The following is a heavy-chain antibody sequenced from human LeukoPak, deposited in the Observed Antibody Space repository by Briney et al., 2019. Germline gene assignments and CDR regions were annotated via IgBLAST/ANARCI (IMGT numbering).Heavy chain of an antibody. Sequence: GGSLRLSCAASGFTFSSYSMNWVRQAPGKGLEWVSSISSSSSYIYYADSVKGRFTISRDNAKNSLYLQMNSLRAEDTAVYYCAKDRNRGYSGSFDYWGQGTLVTVSS. CDR2: ISSSSSYI. D-gene: IGHD5-12*01. V-gene: IGHV3-21*04. J-gene: IGHJ4*02. CDR1: GFTFSSYS. CDR3: AKDRNRGYSGSFDY.